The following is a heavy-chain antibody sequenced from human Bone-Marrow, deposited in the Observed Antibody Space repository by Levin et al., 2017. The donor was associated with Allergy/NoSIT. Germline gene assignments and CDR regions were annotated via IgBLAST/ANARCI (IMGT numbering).Heavy chain of an antibody. V-gene: IGHV3-7*04. CDR2: MKQDGSEK. CDR3: ARLPMVRGFIDSGSSGYFDL. Sequence: GGSLRLSCAASGFTFSSYWMSWVRQAPGKGLEWVANMKQDGSEKYYVDSVRGRFTISRDNAKNSLFLQMISLRVEDSAVYFCARLPMVRGFIDSGSSGYFDLWGRGTLVTVSS. D-gene: IGHD3-10*01. J-gene: IGHJ2*01. CDR1: GFTFSSYW.